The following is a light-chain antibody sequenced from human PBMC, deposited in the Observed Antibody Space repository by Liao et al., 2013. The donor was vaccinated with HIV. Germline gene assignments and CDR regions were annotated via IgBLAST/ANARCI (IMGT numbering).Light chain of an antibody. CDR2: QDN. CDR3: QTWDRTTYV. Sequence: SYELTQPLSVSVSPGQTASITCSGDYLGDKYASWYQHKPGQAPVLVIYQDNKRPSGIPERFSGSNSGDTATLTISGTQAIDEADYYCQTWDRTTYVFGTGTKVTVL. V-gene: IGLV3-1*01. CDR1: YLGDKY. J-gene: IGLJ1*01.